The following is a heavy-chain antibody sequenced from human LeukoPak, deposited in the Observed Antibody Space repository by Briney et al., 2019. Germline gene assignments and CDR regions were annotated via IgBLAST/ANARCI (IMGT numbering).Heavy chain of an antibody. D-gene: IGHD6-19*01. Sequence: PGRSLRLSCAASGFTFSSYAMHWVRQAPGKGLEWVAVISHDGSNKYYADSVKGRFTISRDNSKNTLYLQMNSLRAEDTAVYYCARAIKAVAGTFHRDYYFDYWGQGTLVTVSS. J-gene: IGHJ4*02. CDR1: GFTFSSYA. CDR2: ISHDGSNK. CDR3: ARAIKAVAGTFHRDYYFDY. V-gene: IGHV3-30*04.